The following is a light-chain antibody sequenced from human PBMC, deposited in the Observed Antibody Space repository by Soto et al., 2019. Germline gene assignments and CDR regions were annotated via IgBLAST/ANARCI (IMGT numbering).Light chain of an antibody. Sequence: EIVLTQSPGTLSLSAGERATLSCRASQSVSSNYLAWYQQKSGQAPRLLIYGASSRATGIPDRFSGSGSGTDFTLTISRLEPEDLAVYYCQQYGSSLFTFGGGTKVEIK. CDR3: QQYGSSLFT. CDR1: QSVSSNY. J-gene: IGKJ4*01. V-gene: IGKV3-20*01. CDR2: GAS.